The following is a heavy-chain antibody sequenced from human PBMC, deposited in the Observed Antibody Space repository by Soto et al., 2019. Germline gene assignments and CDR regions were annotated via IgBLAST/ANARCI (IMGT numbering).Heavy chain of an antibody. V-gene: IGHV4-34*01. Sequence: PSETLSLTCAVYGGSFSGYYWSWIRQPPGKGLEWNGEINHSGSTNYNPSLKSRVTLSVDTSKNLFSLKLSSVTAADTAVYYCAARYCSGGSCYSYDFDYWGQGTLVTVSS. J-gene: IGHJ4*02. CDR3: AARYCSGGSCYSYDFDY. CDR1: GGSFSGYY. CDR2: INHSGST. D-gene: IGHD2-15*01.